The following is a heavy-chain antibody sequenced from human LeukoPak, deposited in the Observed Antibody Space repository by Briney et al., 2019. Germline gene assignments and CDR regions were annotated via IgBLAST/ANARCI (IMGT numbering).Heavy chain of an antibody. J-gene: IGHJ4*02. D-gene: IGHD3-3*02. V-gene: IGHV3-7*01. Sequence: GGSLRLSCAISGFTSTTAWMTWVRQAPGKGLEWVADIRQDGSDKYYVDSVKGRFIISRDNAKKSVSLHMNSLRAEDTAVYYCASRAHFWSGPGGWGQGTLVTVSS. CDR2: IRQDGSDK. CDR3: ASRAHFWSGPGG. CDR1: GFTSTTAW.